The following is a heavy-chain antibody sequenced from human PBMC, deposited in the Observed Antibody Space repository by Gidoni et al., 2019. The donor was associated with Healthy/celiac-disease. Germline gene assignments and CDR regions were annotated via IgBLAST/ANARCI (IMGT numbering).Heavy chain of an antibody. D-gene: IGHD3-22*01. Sequence: QVQLVQSGAEVKKPGASVKVSCKASGYTFTGYYMNWVRQAPGQGLEWMGWINPNSGGTNYAQQFQGRVTMTRDTSISTAYMELSRLRSDDTAVYYCASGSAYYYDSSGPFDYWGQGTLVTVSS. J-gene: IGHJ4*02. CDR3: ASGSAYYYDSSGPFDY. CDR1: GYTFTGYY. V-gene: IGHV1-2*02. CDR2: INPNSGGT.